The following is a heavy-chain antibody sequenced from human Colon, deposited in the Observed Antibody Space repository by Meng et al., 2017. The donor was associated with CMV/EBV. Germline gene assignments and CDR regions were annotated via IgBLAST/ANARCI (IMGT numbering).Heavy chain of an antibody. CDR2: IKTDGTGA. CDR1: GFSFTDYY. Sequence: GGSLRLSCVASGFSFTDYYMYWVRQVPEKGLVWVSRIKTDGTGAVYADSVRGRFTISRDNSKNTLYLQMNSLRAEDTAVYYCARGTSRKVDLRLTRGPADYWGQGTLVTVSS. CDR3: ARGTSRKVDLRLTRGPADY. D-gene: IGHD7-27*01. J-gene: IGHJ4*02. V-gene: IGHV3-74*01.